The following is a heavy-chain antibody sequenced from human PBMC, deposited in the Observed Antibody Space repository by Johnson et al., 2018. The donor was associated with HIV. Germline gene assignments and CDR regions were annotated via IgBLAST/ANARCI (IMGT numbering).Heavy chain of an antibody. CDR2: IKQDGSEK. CDR3: ARRRGYSYGLTWGGYAFDI. J-gene: IGHJ3*02. D-gene: IGHD5-18*01. Sequence: EVQLVESGGGLVQPGVSLRLSCAASGFSFSTYWVSWVRQAPWKGLEWVANIKQDGSEKYYVDSVQGRFTISRDNAKHSLDLQMNSLSAEDTAVYYCARRRGYSYGLTWGGYAFDIWGQGTMVTVSS. V-gene: IGHV3-7*05. CDR1: GFSFSTYW.